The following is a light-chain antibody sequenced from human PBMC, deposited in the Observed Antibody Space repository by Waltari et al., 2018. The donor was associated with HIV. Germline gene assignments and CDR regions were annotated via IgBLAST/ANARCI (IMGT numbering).Light chain of an antibody. V-gene: IGKV3-20*01. J-gene: IGKJ2*01. CDR1: QSVRSGY. Sequence: EIVLTQSPGILSLSPGERATLSCRASQSVRSGYLAWYQHKPGQAPRLLIYGESSRATGIPDRFSGSGSGTDFTLSINRLEPEDFAVYSCQQFYRPPYAFGQGTKLEIK. CDR2: GES. CDR3: QQFYRPPYA.